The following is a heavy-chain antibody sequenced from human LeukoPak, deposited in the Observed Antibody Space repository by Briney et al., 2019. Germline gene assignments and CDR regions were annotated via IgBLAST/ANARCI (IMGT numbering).Heavy chain of an antibody. D-gene: IGHD3-10*01. Sequence: GGSLRLSCAASGFTFSSYDMHWVRQATGKGLEWVSAIGTAGDTYYPGSVKGRFTISRENAKNSLYLQMNSLRAGDTAVYYCARDLRYYGSGAPQGGMDVWGQGTTVTVSS. V-gene: IGHV3-13*01. CDR2: IGTAGDT. J-gene: IGHJ6*02. CDR3: ARDLRYYGSGAPQGGMDV. CDR1: GFTFSSYD.